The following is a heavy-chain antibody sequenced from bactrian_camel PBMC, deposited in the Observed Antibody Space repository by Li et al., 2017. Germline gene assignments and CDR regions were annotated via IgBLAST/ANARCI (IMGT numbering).Heavy chain of an antibody. Sequence: VQLVESGGGSVQAGGSLRLSCAASGDIDGRACMGWWRQAPGEERKGVARISADGGYILYANSVKGRFTISRDSTKNMLYLQMSSLQPKDTAMYYCAAVWRDRSWTEYVSKEYQYRGQGTQVTVS. D-gene: IGHD1*01. CDR3: AAVWRDRSWTEYVSKEYQY. CDR2: ISADGGYI. V-gene: IGHV3S54*01. J-gene: IGHJ4*01. CDR1: GDIDGRAC.